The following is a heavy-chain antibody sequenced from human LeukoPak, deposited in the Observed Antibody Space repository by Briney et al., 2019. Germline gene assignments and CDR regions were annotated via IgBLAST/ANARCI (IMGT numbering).Heavy chain of an antibody. Sequence: GGSLRLSCAASGFTFSSYAMSWVRQAPGKGLERVSGISGSDGSTNYADSVKGRFTISRDNSKNTLYLQMNSLRAEDTAVYYCAKDQVAYDYVWGSYRLDYWGQGTLVTVSS. CDR3: AKDQVAYDYVWGSYRLDY. CDR2: ISGSDGST. D-gene: IGHD3-16*02. V-gene: IGHV3-23*01. J-gene: IGHJ4*02. CDR1: GFTFSSYA.